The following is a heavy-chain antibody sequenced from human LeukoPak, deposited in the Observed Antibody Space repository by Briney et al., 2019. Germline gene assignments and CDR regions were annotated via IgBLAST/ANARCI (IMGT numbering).Heavy chain of an antibody. Sequence: ASVKVSCKASGYTFTSYGISWVRQAPGQGLEWMGGIIPIFGTANYAQKFQGRVTITADESTSTAYMELSSLRSEDTAVYYCARGYSMAGYYYYYMDVWGKGTTVTVSS. CDR2: IIPIFGTA. CDR1: GYTFTSYG. CDR3: ARGYSMAGYYYYYMDV. J-gene: IGHJ6*03. V-gene: IGHV1-69*13. D-gene: IGHD6-19*01.